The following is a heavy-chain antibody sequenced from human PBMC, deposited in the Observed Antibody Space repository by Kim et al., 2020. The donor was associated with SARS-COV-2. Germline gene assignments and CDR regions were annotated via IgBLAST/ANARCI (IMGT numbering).Heavy chain of an antibody. J-gene: IGHJ4*02. Sequence: KFQGRVTITADESTSTAYMELSSLRSEDTAVYYCARDFLGSGSYYSVFDYWGQGTLVTVSS. CDR3: ARDFLGSGSYYSVFDY. V-gene: IGHV1-69*01. D-gene: IGHD3-10*01.